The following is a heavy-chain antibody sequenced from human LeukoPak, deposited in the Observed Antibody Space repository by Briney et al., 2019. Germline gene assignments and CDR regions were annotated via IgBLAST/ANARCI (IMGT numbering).Heavy chain of an antibody. CDR2: IYHSGSS. V-gene: IGHV4-59*11. CDR1: GVSISSHH. CDR3: ARAQGYCSGVTCYSRWFDP. J-gene: IGHJ5*02. Sequence: SETLSLTCTVSGVSISSHHWNWIRQAPGTGLEWIGYIYHSGSSNYNPSLKSRATMSVDTSKNQFSLKLSSVTAADTAVYYCARAQGYCSGVTCYSRWFDPWGQGTLVTVSS. D-gene: IGHD2-15*01.